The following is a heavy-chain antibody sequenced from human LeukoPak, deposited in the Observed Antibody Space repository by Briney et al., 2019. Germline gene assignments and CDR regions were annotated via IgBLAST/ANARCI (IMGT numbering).Heavy chain of an antibody. CDR2: IYTSGST. D-gene: IGHD2-2*01. CDR1: GGSISSYY. Sequence: PSETLSLTCTVSGGSISSYYWSWIRQPAGKGLEWIGRIYTSGSTNYNPSLKSRVTMSVDTSKNQFSLKLSSATAADTAVYYCARDRALGYCSSTSCYVWWFDPWGQGTLVTVSS. V-gene: IGHV4-4*07. CDR3: ARDRALGYCSSTSCYVWWFDP. J-gene: IGHJ5*02.